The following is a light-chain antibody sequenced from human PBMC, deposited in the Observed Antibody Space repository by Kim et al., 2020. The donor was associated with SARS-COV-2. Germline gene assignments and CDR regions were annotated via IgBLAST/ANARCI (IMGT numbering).Light chain of an antibody. J-gene: IGKJ1*01. CDR1: QDIANS. CDR2: AAS. V-gene: IGKV1-27*01. CDR3: QKYNSAPWT. Sequence: ASVGDRVIITCRASQDIANSLALYQQKPGKVPQVLIYAASTLQSGVPSRFSGSGSGTEFTLTIGSLQTEDVATYYCQKYNSAPWTFGPGTKVDIK.